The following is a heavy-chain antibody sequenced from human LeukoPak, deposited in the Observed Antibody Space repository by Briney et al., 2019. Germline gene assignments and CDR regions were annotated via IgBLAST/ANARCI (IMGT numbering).Heavy chain of an antibody. CDR1: GFTFSSYA. V-gene: IGHV3-23*01. CDR3: AKEAGSGYSSGWYEFDY. D-gene: IGHD6-19*01. CDR2: ISGSGGST. Sequence: GGSLRLSCAASGFTFSSYAMGWVRQAPGKGLEWVSAISGSGGSTYYADSVKGRFTISRDNSKNTLYLQMNSLRAEDTAVYYCAKEAGSGYSSGWYEFDYWGQGTLVTVSS. J-gene: IGHJ4*02.